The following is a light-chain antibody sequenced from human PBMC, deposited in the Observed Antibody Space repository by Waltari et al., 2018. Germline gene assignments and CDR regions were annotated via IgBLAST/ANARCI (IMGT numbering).Light chain of an antibody. J-gene: IGLJ2*01. CDR2: DKN. CDR3: HSRDASGVGGS. CDR1: SLRSYY. V-gene: IGLV3-19*01. Sequence: SSELTQDPAVSVAMGQTVRITCQGDSLRSYYASWYQQRPGQAPILVMYDKNNRPSGVADRFPGSSSDSTASLTITGAQAEDEASYYGHSRDASGVGGSFGGGTKLTVL.